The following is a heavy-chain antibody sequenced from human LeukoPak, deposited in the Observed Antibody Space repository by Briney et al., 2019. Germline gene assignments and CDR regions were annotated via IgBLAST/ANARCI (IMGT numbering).Heavy chain of an antibody. J-gene: IGHJ3*01. CDR1: GFTFSEYA. CDR3: GRDPNGDYVGAFEF. Sequence: GGSLRFSCAASGFTFSEYALVWVRQAPGKGLEWVSASSSGGANTLYADAVKGRFTISRDNSKNTLYLQMDSLRAEDTAVYFCGRDPNGDYVGAFEFWGHGTMVTVSS. CDR2: SSSGGANT. D-gene: IGHD4-17*01. V-gene: IGHV3-23*01.